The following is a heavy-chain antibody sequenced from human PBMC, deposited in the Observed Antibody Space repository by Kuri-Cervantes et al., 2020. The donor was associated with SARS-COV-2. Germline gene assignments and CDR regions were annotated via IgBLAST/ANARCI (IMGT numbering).Heavy chain of an antibody. CDR1: GFSFSDYY. V-gene: IGHV3-11*04. CDR3: AKELNEGYSSSWYFDY. CDR2: ISSSDESR. J-gene: IGHJ4*02. D-gene: IGHD6-13*01. Sequence: GESLKISCAASGFSFSDYYMSWIRQAPGKGLEWVSCISSSDESRHYADSVKGRFTISRDNTKKSLYLQMNSLRAEDTGVYYCAKELNEGYSSSWYFDYWGQGTLVTVSS.